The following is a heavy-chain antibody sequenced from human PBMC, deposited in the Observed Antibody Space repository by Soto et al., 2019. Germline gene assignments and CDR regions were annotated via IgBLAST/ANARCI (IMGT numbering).Heavy chain of an antibody. CDR1: GGSISSTTYY. CDR2: IYYSGAT. V-gene: IGHV4-39*01. CDR3: ARYYDTSNRPYFHH. J-gene: IGHJ1*01. Sequence: TSETLSLTCAVSGGSISSTTYYWAWIRQPPGKGLEWVATIYYSGATYYNPSLKSRLTISIDTSKNQFSLRLSSVTAADTAMYYCARYYDTSNRPYFHHRGQGTRVTVSS. D-gene: IGHD3-22*01.